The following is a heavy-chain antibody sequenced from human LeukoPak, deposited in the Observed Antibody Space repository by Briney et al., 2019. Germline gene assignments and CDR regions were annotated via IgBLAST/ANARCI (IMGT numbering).Heavy chain of an antibody. Sequence: PGGSLRLSCAASGFTFSSYWMNWARQAPGKGLEWVACINHNGNVNYYVDSVKGRFTISRDNSKNTLYLQMDSLRAEDTAIYYCAKDKIVTNNDNFDYWGQGILVTVSS. CDR1: GFTFSSYW. D-gene: IGHD4-17*01. CDR3: AKDKIVTNNDNFDY. J-gene: IGHJ4*02. CDR2: INHNGNVN. V-gene: IGHV3-7*03.